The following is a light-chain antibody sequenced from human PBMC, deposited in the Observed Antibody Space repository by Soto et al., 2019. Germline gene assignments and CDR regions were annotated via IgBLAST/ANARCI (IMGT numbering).Light chain of an antibody. Sequence: EIVLMQSPGTLSLSPGERATLSCRASQSVSSSYLAWYQQKPGQAPRLLIYGASSRATGIPDRFSGSGSGTDFTLTISRLEPEDFAVYYCQQCGSSPRTFGQGTKVEIK. J-gene: IGKJ1*01. CDR1: QSVSSSY. CDR2: GAS. V-gene: IGKV3-20*01. CDR3: QQCGSSPRT.